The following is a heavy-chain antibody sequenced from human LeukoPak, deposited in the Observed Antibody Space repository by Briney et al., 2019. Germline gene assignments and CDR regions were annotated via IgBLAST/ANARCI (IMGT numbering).Heavy chain of an antibody. J-gene: IGHJ4*02. CDR3: ARDGGMSGSH. Sequence: SETLSLTCIVSGGSISSYYWSWIRQPPGKGLEWIGYIYYSGSTTYNPSLKSRVTISADTSKNQFSLKVTSVTAADTAVYYCARDGGMSGSHWGRGILVSVSS. D-gene: IGHD3-16*01. CDR2: IYYSGST. CDR1: GGSISSYY. V-gene: IGHV4-59*01.